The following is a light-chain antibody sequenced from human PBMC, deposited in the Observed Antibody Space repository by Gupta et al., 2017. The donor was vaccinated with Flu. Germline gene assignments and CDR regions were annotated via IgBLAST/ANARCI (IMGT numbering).Light chain of an antibody. CDR2: RNN. CDR1: SNNVGHQG. J-gene: IGLJ1*01. Sequence: QAGLTQPPSVSKDLRQTATLTCTGNSNNVGHQGATWLQQHQGHPPKALSDRNNNRPSGISERFSAYRAGNTASRNTTGLQPEEEAYDYGSESDTRLNAWVFGTGTKVTVI. V-gene: IGLV10-54*04. CDR3: SESDTRLNAWV.